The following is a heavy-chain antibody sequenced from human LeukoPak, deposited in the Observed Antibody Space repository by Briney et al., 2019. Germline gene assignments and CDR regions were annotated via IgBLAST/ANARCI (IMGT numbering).Heavy chain of an antibody. CDR3: AREPPYSSGWYDY. CDR1: GFTFSSYS. V-gene: IGHV3-21*01. Sequence: PGGSLRLSCAASGFTFSSYSMNWVRQAPGRGLEWVSSMSSSSSYIYYADSVKGRFTISRDNAKNSLYLQMNSLRAEDTAVYYCAREPPYSSGWYDYWGQGTLVTVSS. CDR2: MSSSSSYI. J-gene: IGHJ4*02. D-gene: IGHD6-19*01.